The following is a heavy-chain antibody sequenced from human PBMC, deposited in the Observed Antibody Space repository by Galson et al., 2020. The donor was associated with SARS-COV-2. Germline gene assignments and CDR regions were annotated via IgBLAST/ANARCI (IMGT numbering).Heavy chain of an antibody. V-gene: IGHV4-59*08. J-gene: IGHJ4*02. CDR2: IYYSGST. CDR1: GGSISSYY. CDR3: ARQSWLRGDFDY. Sequence: TLSLTCTVSGGSISSYYWSWIRQPPGKGLEWIGYIYYSGSTNYNPSLKSRVTISVDTSKNQFSLKLSSVTAADTAVYYCARQSWLRGDFDYWGQGTLVTVSS. D-gene: IGHD5-12*01.